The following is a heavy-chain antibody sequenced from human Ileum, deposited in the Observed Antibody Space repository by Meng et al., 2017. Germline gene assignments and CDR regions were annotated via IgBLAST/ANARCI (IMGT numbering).Heavy chain of an antibody. CDR3: AKATYLGSGYYFDY. V-gene: IGHV4-30-4*01. J-gene: IGHJ4*02. CDR2: IYSSGRT. D-gene: IGHD3-10*01. CDR1: GDSINRGDHY. Sequence: QVQLQESGPGLVKPSQTLSLTCAVSGDSINRGDHYWTWLRQPPGKGPEWMGYIYSSGRTYYTPSLKCRLTISADTSQSTFSLKLNSVTATDTAVYFCAKATYLGSGYYFDYWGQGALVTVSS.